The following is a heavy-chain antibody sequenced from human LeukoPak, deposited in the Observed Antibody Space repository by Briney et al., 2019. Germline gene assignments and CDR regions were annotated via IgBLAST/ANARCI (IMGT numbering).Heavy chain of an antibody. V-gene: IGHV4-34*01. CDR3: ARDPTTVVTTPYYFDF. D-gene: IGHD4-23*01. Sequence: SETLPLTCAVHGGSFSRYHWNWIRQSPGKGLEWIGEINDRGHTNYNPSLESRITISVDTSKKQFSLNLSSVTAADTAVYYCARDPTTVVTTPYYFDFWGQGTLVTVSS. CDR1: GGSFSRYH. CDR2: INDRGHT. J-gene: IGHJ4*02.